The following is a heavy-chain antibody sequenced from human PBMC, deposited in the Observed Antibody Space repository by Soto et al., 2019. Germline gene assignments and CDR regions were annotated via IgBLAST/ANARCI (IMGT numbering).Heavy chain of an antibody. V-gene: IGHV1-69*01. Sequence: QVQVVQSGVEVRRPGSSVKVSCKASGDTFKNCVISWVRQAPGQGLEWMGGIIPLFGTTDFAQRFQGRLTITTDESTTTTQQELSRLRSEDTATYYFAAELGFGKLSVVWGQGTTVIVSS. CDR1: GDTFKNCV. J-gene: IGHJ6*02. D-gene: IGHD3-10*01. CDR2: IIPLFGTT. CDR3: AAELGFGKLSVV.